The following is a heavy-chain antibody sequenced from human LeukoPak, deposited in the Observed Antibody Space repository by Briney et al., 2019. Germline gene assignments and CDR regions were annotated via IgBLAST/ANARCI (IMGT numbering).Heavy chain of an antibody. CDR3: AKRESSSSWYNYFDY. D-gene: IGHD6-13*01. CDR2: ISPSADST. J-gene: IGHJ4*02. V-gene: IGHV3-23*01. CDR1: GFTFSDYA. Sequence: GGSLRLSCAASGFTFSDYAMSWVRQAPGKGLEWVSAISPSADSTSYADSVKGRFAISRDNSKNTLYLQMDSLRAEDTAVYYCAKRESSSSWYNYFDYWSQGTLVTVSS.